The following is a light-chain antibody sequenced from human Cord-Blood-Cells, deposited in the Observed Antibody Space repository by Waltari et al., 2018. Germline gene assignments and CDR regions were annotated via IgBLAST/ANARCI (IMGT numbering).Light chain of an antibody. CDR3: QQYNNWPIT. V-gene: IGKV3-15*01. J-gene: IGKJ5*01. CDR2: GAS. Sequence: EIVMTQSPATLSVSPGERATLSCRASQSVGSNLAWYQQKPGQAPRLLIYGASTRATGIPARFSGSGSGTEFTLTISSLQSEDVAVYYCQQYNNWPITFGQGTRRESK. CDR1: QSVGSN.